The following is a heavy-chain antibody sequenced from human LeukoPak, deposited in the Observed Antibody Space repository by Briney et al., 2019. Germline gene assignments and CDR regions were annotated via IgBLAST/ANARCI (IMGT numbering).Heavy chain of an antibody. J-gene: IGHJ4*02. Sequence: GGSLRLSCAASGFTIGYYWMTWVRQAPGKELECVANIKQDGSEKYYVNSVRGRLTISRDNAKNSVYLQMSSLRAEDTAVYYCARAIGIAGSYWGQGTLVTVSS. V-gene: IGHV3-7*01. CDR2: IKQDGSEK. CDR1: GFTIGYYW. CDR3: ARAIGIAGSY. D-gene: IGHD1-20*01.